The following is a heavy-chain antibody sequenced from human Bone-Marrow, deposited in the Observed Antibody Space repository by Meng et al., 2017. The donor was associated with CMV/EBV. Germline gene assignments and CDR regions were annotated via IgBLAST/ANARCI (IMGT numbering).Heavy chain of an antibody. CDR3: ARDLKHPLIY. Sequence: ASVKVSCKASGYIFTSHGFSWVRQAPGQGLEWMGWINPNSGGTNYAQKLQGRVTMTTDTSTSTAYMELRSLRSDDTAVYYCARDLKHPLIYWGQGTLVTVSS. V-gene: IGHV1-18*01. CDR1: GYIFTSHG. J-gene: IGHJ4*02. CDR2: INPNSGGT.